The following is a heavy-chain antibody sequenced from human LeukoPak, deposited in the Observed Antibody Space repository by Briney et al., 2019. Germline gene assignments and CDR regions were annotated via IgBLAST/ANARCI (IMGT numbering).Heavy chain of an antibody. D-gene: IGHD4/OR15-4a*01. CDR3: ARGSRTLTYYYYGMDV. CDR2: IYYSGST. CDR1: GGSISSGDHY. V-gene: IGHV4-30-4*01. Sequence: SETLSLTCTVSGGSISSGDHYWSWIRQPPGKGLEWIGYIYYSGSTYYNPSLKSRVTISVDTSKNQFSLKLSSVTAADTAVYYCARGSRTLTYYYYGMDVWGQGTTVTVSS. J-gene: IGHJ6*02.